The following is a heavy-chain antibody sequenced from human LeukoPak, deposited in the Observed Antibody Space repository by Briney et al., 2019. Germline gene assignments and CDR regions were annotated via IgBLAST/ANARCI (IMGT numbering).Heavy chain of an antibody. J-gene: IGHJ5*02. CDR3: ARSVVVVAATSGNWFDP. CDR2: INPNTGNP. CDR1: GYTFTSYA. Sequence: ASVKVSCKASGYTFTSYAMNWVRQAPGQGLEWMGWINPNTGNPTYAQGFTGRFVFSLDTSVSTAYLQISSLKAEDTAVYYCARSVVVVAATSGNWFDPWGQGTLVTVSS. D-gene: IGHD2-15*01. V-gene: IGHV7-4-1*02.